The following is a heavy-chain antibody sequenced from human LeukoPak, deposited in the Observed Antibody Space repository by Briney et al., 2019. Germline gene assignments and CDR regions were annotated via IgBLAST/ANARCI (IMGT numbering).Heavy chain of an antibody. V-gene: IGHV3-23*01. CDR1: GFTFSNYA. CDR2: IRSTGGTT. CDR3: ARDQGYCTSTSCYSVGGYFDY. Sequence: PGGSLRLSCGASGFTFSNYAMSWVRQAPGKGLESVSDIRSTGGTTAYADSVKGRFTISRDNSRNTLYLQMNSLRAEDAAVYYCARDQGYCTSTSCYSVGGYFDYWGQGALVTVSS. D-gene: IGHD2-2*01. J-gene: IGHJ4*02.